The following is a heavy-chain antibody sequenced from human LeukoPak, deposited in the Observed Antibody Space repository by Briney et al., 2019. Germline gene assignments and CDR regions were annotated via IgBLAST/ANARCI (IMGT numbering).Heavy chain of an antibody. D-gene: IGHD3-10*01. V-gene: IGHV3-7*01. CDR3: ARRGLRSQSGKPYYGSDV. Sequence: PGGSLRLSCAASEFTFSNYWMSWVRQAPGKGLDWVASIKQDGSEKQYVESVKGRFTISRDNAKNSLYLQMNSLRAEDTAVYYCARRGLRSQSGKPYYGSDVWGQGTTVTVSS. J-gene: IGHJ6*02. CDR1: EFTFSNYW. CDR2: IKQDGSEK.